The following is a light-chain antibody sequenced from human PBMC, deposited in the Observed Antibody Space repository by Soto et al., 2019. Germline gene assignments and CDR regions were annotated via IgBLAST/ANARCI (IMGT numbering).Light chain of an antibody. CDR1: QSVSSN. Sequence: EIVLTQSPATLSVSPGERATLSCRASQSVSSNLAWYQQKPGQAPRLLFYGASTRATDIPARFSGTGSGTDFTLTISSLEPEDFAVYYCQQRSNWPGTFGQGTTVDIK. CDR3: QQRSNWPGT. V-gene: IGKV3-11*01. CDR2: GAS. J-gene: IGKJ1*01.